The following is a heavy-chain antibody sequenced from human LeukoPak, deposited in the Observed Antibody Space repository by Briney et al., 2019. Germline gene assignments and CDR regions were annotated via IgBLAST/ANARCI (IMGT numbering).Heavy chain of an antibody. CDR2: IYSGGST. J-gene: IGHJ4*02. CDR1: GFSFSDAW. Sequence: GGSLRLSCAASGFSFSDAWMNWVRQAPGKGLEWVSVIYSGGSTYYADSVKGRFTISRDNSKNTLYLQMNSLRAEDTAVYYCARDSEGGAWALGYWGQGTLVTVSS. CDR3: ARDSEGGAWALGY. V-gene: IGHV3-53*01. D-gene: IGHD1-26*01.